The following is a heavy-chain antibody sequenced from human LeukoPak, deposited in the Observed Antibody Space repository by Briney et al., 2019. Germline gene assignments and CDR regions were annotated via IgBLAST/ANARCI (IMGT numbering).Heavy chain of an antibody. D-gene: IGHD3-3*01. Sequence: PGGSLRLPCAASGFSLSNYAMSWVRQAPGKGLEWVSGISDSGGTTYYADSVKGRFTISRDNSKNTLYLQMNSRTAEDTAVYYCAKDRRRFWSGYLDYWGQGALVTVSS. CDR1: GFSLSNYA. CDR3: AKDRRRFWSGYLDY. J-gene: IGHJ4*02. CDR2: ISDSGGTT. V-gene: IGHV3-23*01.